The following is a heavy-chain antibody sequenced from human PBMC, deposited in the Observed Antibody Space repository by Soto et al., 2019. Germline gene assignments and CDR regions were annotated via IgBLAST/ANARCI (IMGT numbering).Heavy chain of an antibody. CDR3: ARERSVGYCIATTCPKPFYYYAMDV. CDR1: GGTFTNYA. V-gene: IGHV1-69*12. Sequence: QVQLVQSGAEVKKPGSSLKVSCKASGGTFTNYAFSLVRQAPGQGLEWMGGIIPVFGTPDYAQKFQGRVTITADESTRTASMELSSLRSDDTAVYYCARERSVGYCIATTCPKPFYYYAMDVWGQGTTVTVSS. J-gene: IGHJ6*02. D-gene: IGHD2-2*01. CDR2: IIPVFGTP.